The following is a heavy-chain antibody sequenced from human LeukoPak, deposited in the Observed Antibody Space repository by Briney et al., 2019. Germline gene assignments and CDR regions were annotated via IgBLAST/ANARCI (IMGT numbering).Heavy chain of an antibody. CDR3: ARDRDGGKYSSSWYSHSGLDY. D-gene: IGHD6-13*01. Sequence: ASVKVSCKASGYTFTSYYMHWVRQAPGQGLEWMGIINPSGGSTSYAQKFQGRVTMTRDTSTSTVYMELSSLRSEDTAVYYCARDRDGGKYSSSWYSHSGLDYWGQGTLVTVSS. CDR1: GYTFTSYY. CDR2: INPSGGST. J-gene: IGHJ4*02. V-gene: IGHV1-46*01.